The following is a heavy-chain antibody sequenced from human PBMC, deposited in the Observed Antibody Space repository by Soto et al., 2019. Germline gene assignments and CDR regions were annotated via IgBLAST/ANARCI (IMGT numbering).Heavy chain of an antibody. D-gene: IGHD1-7*01. CDR2: IYRTGST. CDR1: GGSFTSNNW. CDR3: ASRDPGTSVDY. J-gene: IGHJ4*02. Sequence: SETLSLTCAVSGGSFTSNNWRTWVRQPPGQGLEWIGEIYRTGSTNYNPSLKSRVTISLDKSENQFSLKVTSLTAADTAVYYCASRDPGTSVDYWGQGTLVTVSS. V-gene: IGHV4-4*02.